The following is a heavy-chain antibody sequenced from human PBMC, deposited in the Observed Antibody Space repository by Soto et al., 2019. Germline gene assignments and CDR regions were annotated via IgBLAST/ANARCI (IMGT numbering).Heavy chain of an antibody. CDR2: ISGSGGST. V-gene: IGHV3-23*01. Sequence: GGSLRLSCAASGFTFSSYAMSWVRQAPGKGLEWVSAISGSGGSTYYADSVKGRFTISRDNSKNTLYLQMNSLRAEDTAVYYCAKEDGLAVWGSYRYDAFNIWGQGKMVTVS. D-gene: IGHD3-16*02. CDR3: AKEDGLAVWGSYRYDAFNI. J-gene: IGHJ3*02. CDR1: GFTFSSYA.